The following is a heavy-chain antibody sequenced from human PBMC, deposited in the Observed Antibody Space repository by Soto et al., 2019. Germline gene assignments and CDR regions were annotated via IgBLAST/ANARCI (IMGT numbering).Heavy chain of an antibody. CDR1: GFTCSSYW. CDR3: VKDHDEDFGYDLDYFNY. CDR2: IKQDRSEK. Sequence: PGGSLRLSCAASGFTCSSYWMSWVRQAPGKGLEWVANIKQDRSEKYYVDSVKGRFTISRDNAKNSLYLEMNSLRAEDTAGYFCVKDHDEDFGYDLDYFNYWGQGTLVTVSS. J-gene: IGHJ4*02. V-gene: IGHV3-7*05. D-gene: IGHD5-12*01.